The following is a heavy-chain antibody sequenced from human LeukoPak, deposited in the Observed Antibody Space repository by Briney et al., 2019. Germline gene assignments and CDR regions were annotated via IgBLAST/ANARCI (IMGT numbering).Heavy chain of an antibody. CDR1: GFTFSSYS. J-gene: IGHJ4*02. CDR3: ATDYNIHDY. V-gene: IGHV3-23*01. Sequence: PGGSLRLSCAASGFTFSSYSMNWVRQAPGKGLEWVSAISGSGGTTYYADSVKGRFTISRDNSKNTLYLQMNGLRAEDTAVYYCATDYNIHDYWGQGTLVTVSS. D-gene: IGHD1-14*01. CDR2: ISGSGGTT.